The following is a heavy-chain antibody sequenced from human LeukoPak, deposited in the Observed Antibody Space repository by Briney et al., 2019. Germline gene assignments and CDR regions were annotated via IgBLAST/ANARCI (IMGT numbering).Heavy chain of an antibody. CDR2: IYTSGST. D-gene: IGHD4-17*01. J-gene: IGHJ4*02. Sequence: SETLSLTXTVSGGSISSYYWSWIRQPAGKGLEWIGRIYTSGSTNYNPSLKRRVTMSVDTSKNQFPLKLSSVTAADTAVYYCARGLRSLFDYWGQRTLVTVSS. V-gene: IGHV4-4*07. CDR1: GGSISSYY. CDR3: ARGLRSLFDY.